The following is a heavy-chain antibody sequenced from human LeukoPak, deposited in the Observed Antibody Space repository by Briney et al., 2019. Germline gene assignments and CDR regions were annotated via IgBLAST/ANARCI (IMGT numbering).Heavy chain of an antibody. D-gene: IGHD3-10*01. CDR2: IKQDGSEK. Sequence: GGSLRLSCAASGFTFSSYWMSWVRQAPGKGLEWVANIKQDGSEKYYVDSVKGRFTISRDNSKNTLYLQINGPRAEDTAVYYCARSVSSRFTSPRRPYYFDSWGQGTLVTVSS. CDR1: GFTFSSYW. V-gene: IGHV3-7*03. CDR3: ARSVSSRFTSPRRPYYFDS. J-gene: IGHJ4*02.